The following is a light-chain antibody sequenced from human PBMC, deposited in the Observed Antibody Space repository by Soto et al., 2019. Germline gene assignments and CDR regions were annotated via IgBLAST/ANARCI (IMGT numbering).Light chain of an antibody. CDR3: SSYAGSNNWV. V-gene: IGLV2-8*01. J-gene: IGLJ3*02. CDR2: EVN. CDR1: SSDVGGFNY. Sequence: QSALTQPPSAPGSPGQSVTISCTGTSSDVGGFNYVSWYQQHPGKAPKPMIYEVNKRPSGVPDRFSGSKSGNTASLTVSGLQAEDEADYYCSSYAGSNNWVFGGGTKLTVL.